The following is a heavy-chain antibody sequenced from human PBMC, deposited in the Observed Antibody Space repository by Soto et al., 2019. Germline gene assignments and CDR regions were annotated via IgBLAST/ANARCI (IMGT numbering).Heavy chain of an antibody. J-gene: IGHJ4*02. CDR2: ISYDGSNK. CDR1: GFTFSSYG. D-gene: IGHD3-22*01. CDR3: ANSEDYYDSSGYSAY. Sequence: GSLRLSCAASGFTFSSYGMHWVRQAPGKGLEWVAVISYDGSNKYYADSVKGRFTISRDNSKSTLYLQMNSLRAEDTAVYYCANSEDYYDSSGYSAYWGQGTLVTVSS. V-gene: IGHV3-30*18.